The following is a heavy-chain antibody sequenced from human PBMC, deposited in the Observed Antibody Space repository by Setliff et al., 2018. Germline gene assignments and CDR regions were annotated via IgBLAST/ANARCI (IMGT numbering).Heavy chain of an antibody. D-gene: IGHD6-13*01. CDR1: GFTFSDHY. Sequence: LRLSCAASGFTFSDHYMTWVRQAPGKGLEWVANIRQDGGDKYYVGSVRGRFTISRDNAKSSLYLQMNSLRAEDTAVYYCSTRTVAARSLDTWGQGTLVTVSS. CDR2: IRQDGGDK. V-gene: IGHV3-7*01. CDR3: STRTVAARSLDT. J-gene: IGHJ5*02.